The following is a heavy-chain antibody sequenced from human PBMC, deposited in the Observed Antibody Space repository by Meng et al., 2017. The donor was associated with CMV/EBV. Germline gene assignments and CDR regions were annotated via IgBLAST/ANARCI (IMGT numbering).Heavy chain of an antibody. V-gene: IGHV4-34*01. CDR1: GGSFSGYY. J-gene: IGHJ4*02. CDR3: ARESMVRGED. Sequence: QVQLQQWGAGLLKPSETLSLTCAVYGGSFSGYYWSWIRQPPGKGLEWIGEINHGGSTNYNPSLKSRVTISVDTSKNQFSLKLSSVTAADTAVYYCARESMVRGEDWGQGTLVTVSS. D-gene: IGHD3-10*01. CDR2: INHGGST.